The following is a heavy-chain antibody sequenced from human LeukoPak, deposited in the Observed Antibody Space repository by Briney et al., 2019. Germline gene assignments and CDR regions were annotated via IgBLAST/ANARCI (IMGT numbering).Heavy chain of an antibody. Sequence: GGSLRLSCAASGFTCSTYVMSWVRQAPGKGLVWVSRIHPDGSITTYADSVKGRFTISRDNAKNTLYLQMNSLRAEDTAVYYCAPQQTYSPYNWFDPWGQGTLVTVSS. D-gene: IGHD5-12*01. J-gene: IGHJ5*02. CDR2: IHPDGSIT. CDR1: GFTCSTYV. V-gene: IGHV3-74*03. CDR3: APQQTYSPYNWFDP.